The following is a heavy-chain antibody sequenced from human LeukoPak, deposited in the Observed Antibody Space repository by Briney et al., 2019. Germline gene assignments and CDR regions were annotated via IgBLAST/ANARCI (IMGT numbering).Heavy chain of an antibody. J-gene: IGHJ1*01. Sequence: SETLSLTCVVYGGSFSGYYWSWIRQTPGKGLEWIGEINYSGRTNYNPSLKSRVTISVDTSKNQFSLKLSSVTAADTAVYYCASGPNRALIWGQGTLVTVSS. CDR2: INYSGRT. D-gene: IGHD3-10*01. V-gene: IGHV4-34*01. CDR1: GGSFSGYY. CDR3: ASGPNRALI.